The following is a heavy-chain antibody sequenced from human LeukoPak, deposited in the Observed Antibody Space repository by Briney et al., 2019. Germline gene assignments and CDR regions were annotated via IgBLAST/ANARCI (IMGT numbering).Heavy chain of an antibody. CDR2: IYYRGTT. CDR1: GDSVASGNYY. CDR3: ARGGSSGYVH. D-gene: IGHD3-22*01. Sequence: KPSETLSLTCTVSGDSVASGNYYWSWIRQPPGKGLEWIGYIYYRGTTNYNPSLKSRVTISIETSKNQFSLKLSSVTAADTAVCYCARGGSSGYVHWGQGTLVTVSS. J-gene: IGHJ4*02. V-gene: IGHV4-61*01.